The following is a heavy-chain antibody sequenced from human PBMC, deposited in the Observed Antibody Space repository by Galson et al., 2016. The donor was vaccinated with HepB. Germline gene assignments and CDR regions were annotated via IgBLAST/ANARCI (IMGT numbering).Heavy chain of an antibody. CDR3: ARDFSWSFEN. J-gene: IGHJ4*02. V-gene: IGHV3-48*02. Sequence: SLRLSCAASGFNFSPSSMNWVRQAPGKGLESLLYISGTTPIFVSYADSVRGRLTISRDNAKNSLYLHLNSLRDEATAVYYCARDFSWSFENWGQGTLVTVSS. CDR1: GFNFSPSS. D-gene: IGHD3-3*01. CDR2: ISGTTPIF.